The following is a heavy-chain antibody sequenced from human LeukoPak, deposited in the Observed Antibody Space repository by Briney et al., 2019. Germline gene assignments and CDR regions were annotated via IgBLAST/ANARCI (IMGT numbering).Heavy chain of an antibody. CDR3: ARGGYYGSGNDFRFDP. CDR2: IHYTGST. D-gene: IGHD3-10*01. Sequence: SETLSLTCTVSGGSISSYYWSWIRQSPGKGLECIGYIHYTGSTNYNPPLKSRVTISVETSKNQFSLKLKSVTAADAAVYYCARGGYYGSGNDFRFDPWGQGTLVTVSS. J-gene: IGHJ5*02. V-gene: IGHV4-59*01. CDR1: GGSISSYY.